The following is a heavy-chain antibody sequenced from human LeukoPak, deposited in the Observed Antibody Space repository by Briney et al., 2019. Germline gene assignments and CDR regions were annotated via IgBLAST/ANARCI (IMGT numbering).Heavy chain of an antibody. CDR1: GGSISSYY. Sequence: SETLSLTCTVSGGSISSYYWSWIRQPPGKGLEWIGEINHSGSTNYNPSLKSRVTISVDTSKNQFSLKLSSVTAADTAVYYCARDRASYYYYYGMDVWGQGTTVTVSS. J-gene: IGHJ6*02. CDR2: INHSGST. CDR3: ARDRASYYYYYGMDV. V-gene: IGHV4-34*01. D-gene: IGHD3-10*01.